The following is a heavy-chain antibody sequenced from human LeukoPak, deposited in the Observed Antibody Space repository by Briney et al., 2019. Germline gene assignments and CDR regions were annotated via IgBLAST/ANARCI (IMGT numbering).Heavy chain of an antibody. D-gene: IGHD2-2*01. CDR3: ARGRYCSSTSCPDFDY. CDR1: GYTFTSYY. Sequence: ASVKVSCKASGYTFTSYYMHWVRQAPGQGLEWMGIINPSGGSTSYAQKFQGRVTMTRDTSTSTVYMELSGLRSEDTAVYYCARGRYCSSTSCPDFDYWGQGTLVTVSS. V-gene: IGHV1-46*01. J-gene: IGHJ4*02. CDR2: INPSGGST.